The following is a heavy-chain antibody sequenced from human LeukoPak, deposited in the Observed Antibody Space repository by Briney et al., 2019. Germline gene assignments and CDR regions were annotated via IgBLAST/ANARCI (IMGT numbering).Heavy chain of an antibody. CDR2: IYYSGST. V-gene: IGHV4-59*01. Sequence: SETLSLTCTVSGGSISSYYWSWIRQPPGKGLEWIGYIYYSGSTNYNPSLKSRVTISVDTPKNQFSLKLSSVTAADTAVYYCARQQNWFDPWGQGTLVTVSS. J-gene: IGHJ5*02. CDR1: GGSISSYY. CDR3: ARQQNWFDP.